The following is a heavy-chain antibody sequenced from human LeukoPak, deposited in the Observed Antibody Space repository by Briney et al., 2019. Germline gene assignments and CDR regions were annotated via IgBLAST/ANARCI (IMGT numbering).Heavy chain of an antibody. CDR2: IYSGGST. D-gene: IGHD5-18*01. J-gene: IGHJ4*02. V-gene: IGHV3-53*04. Sequence: GGSLRLSCAASGFTVSSNYMSWVRQAPGKGLEWVSVIYSGGSTYYADAVKGRFTISRHNSNNTLYLQMNSLRAEDTAVYYCARGWVYTAIDTWGQGTLVTVSS. CDR1: GFTVSSNY. CDR3: ARGWVYTAIDT.